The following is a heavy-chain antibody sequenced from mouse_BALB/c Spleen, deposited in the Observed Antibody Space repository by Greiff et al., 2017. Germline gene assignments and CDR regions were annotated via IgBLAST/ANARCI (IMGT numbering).Heavy chain of an antibody. J-gene: IGHJ1*01. CDR3: ARGYYGSSPNWYFDV. V-gene: IGHV1-54*01. D-gene: IGHD1-1*01. Sequence: VQLQQSGAELVRPGTSVKVSCKASGYAFTNYLIEWVKQRPGQGLEWIGVINPGSGGTNYNEKFKGKATLTADKSSSTAYMQLSSLTSDDSAVYFCARGYYGSSPNWYFDVWGAGTTVTVSS. CDR1: GYAFTNYL. CDR2: INPGSGGT.